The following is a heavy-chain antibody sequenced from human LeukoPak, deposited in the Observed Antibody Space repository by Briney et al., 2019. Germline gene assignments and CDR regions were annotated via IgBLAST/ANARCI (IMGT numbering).Heavy chain of an antibody. Sequence: GGSLRLSCAASGFTFDDYAMHWVRQAPGKGLEWVSLISWDGGSAYYSDSVKGRFTISRDNSKNSLYLQMNSLRAEDTALYYCAKSLRIAVAGMIDYWGQGTLVTVSS. J-gene: IGHJ4*02. V-gene: IGHV3-43D*03. CDR3: AKSLRIAVAGMIDY. D-gene: IGHD6-19*01. CDR2: ISWDGGSA. CDR1: GFTFDDYA.